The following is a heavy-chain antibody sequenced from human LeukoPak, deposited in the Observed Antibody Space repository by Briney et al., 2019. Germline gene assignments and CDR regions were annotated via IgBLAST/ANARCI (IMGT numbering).Heavy chain of an antibody. V-gene: IGHV3-30*18. D-gene: IGHD6-13*01. CDR3: AKGRQQQLVGKGPFDY. CDR1: GVTFSSYG. CDR2: ISYDGSNK. Sequence: GRSRRLSCAASGVTFSSYGMHWVRQAPGKGLEWVAVISYDGSNKYYADSVKGRFTISRDNSKNTLYLQMNSLRAEDTAVYYCAKGRQQQLVGKGPFDYWGQGTLVTVSS. J-gene: IGHJ4*02.